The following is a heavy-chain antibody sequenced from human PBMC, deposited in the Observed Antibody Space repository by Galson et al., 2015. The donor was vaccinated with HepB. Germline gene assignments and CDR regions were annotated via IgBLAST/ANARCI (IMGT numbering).Heavy chain of an antibody. V-gene: IGHV3-21*01. D-gene: IGHD3-3*01. CDR3: ARDVRFLEWLLIDY. J-gene: IGHJ4*02. Sequence: SLRLSCAASGFTFSSYSMNWVRQAPGKGLEWVSSISSSSSYIYYADSVKGQFTISRDNAKNSLYLQMNSLRAEDTAVYYCARDVRFLEWLLIDYWGQGTLVTVSS. CDR2: ISSSSSYI. CDR1: GFTFSSYS.